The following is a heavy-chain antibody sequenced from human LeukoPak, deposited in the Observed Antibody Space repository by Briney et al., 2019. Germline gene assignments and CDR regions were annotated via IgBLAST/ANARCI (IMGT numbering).Heavy chain of an antibody. CDR1: GGPISTSYY. CDR2: IHISGIT. V-gene: IGHV4-4*07. CDR3: ASLGSLVDY. Sequence: PSETLSLTCTVSGGPISTSYYWSWIRPPAAKGLEWIGRIHISGITNYNPSLKSRVTISVDTSKNQFSLKLSSVTAADTAVYYCASLGSLVDYWGQGTLVTVSS. D-gene: IGHD3-10*01. J-gene: IGHJ4*02.